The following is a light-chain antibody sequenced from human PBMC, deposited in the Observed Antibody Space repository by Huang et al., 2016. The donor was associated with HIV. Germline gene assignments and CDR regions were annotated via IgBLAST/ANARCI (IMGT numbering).Light chain of an antibody. J-gene: IGKJ2*01. V-gene: IGKV3-11*01. CDR2: DTS. CDR3: QQRADRPT. CDR1: QSVASY. Sequence: EIVLTQSPATLSLSPGARATLSCRASQSVASYLAWYQQKPGQAPRLLIYDTSTRAPGIPGRFSGSGSGTDFTLTISGLEPEDFAVYYCQQRADRPTFGQGTRLEI.